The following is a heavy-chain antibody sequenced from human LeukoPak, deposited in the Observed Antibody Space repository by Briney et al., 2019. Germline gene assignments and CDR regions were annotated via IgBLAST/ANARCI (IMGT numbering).Heavy chain of an antibody. CDR3: ARDVGITMIVDAFDI. J-gene: IGHJ3*02. V-gene: IGHV3-74*01. D-gene: IGHD3-22*01. Sequence: GGSLRLSCVASGFTFSRYWMHWVRQAPGKGLVWVSRINSDGRSTNYADSVKGRFSISRDNAENTLYLQMNSLRAEDTAVYYCARDVGITMIVDAFDIWGQGTMVTVSS. CDR1: GFTFSRYW. CDR2: INSDGRST.